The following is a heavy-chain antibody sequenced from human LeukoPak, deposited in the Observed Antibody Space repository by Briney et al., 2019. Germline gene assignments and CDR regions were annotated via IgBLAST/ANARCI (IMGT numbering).Heavy chain of an antibody. CDR2: ISSSSSYI. Sequence: GGSLWLSCAASGFTFSSYSMNWVRQAPGKGLEWVSSISSSSSYIYYADSVKGRFTISRDNAKNSLYLQMNSLRAEDTAVYYCARGGLYDSSGYSPFDYWGQGTLLTVSS. V-gene: IGHV3-21*01. J-gene: IGHJ4*02. CDR3: ARGGLYDSSGYSPFDY. CDR1: GFTFSSYS. D-gene: IGHD3-22*01.